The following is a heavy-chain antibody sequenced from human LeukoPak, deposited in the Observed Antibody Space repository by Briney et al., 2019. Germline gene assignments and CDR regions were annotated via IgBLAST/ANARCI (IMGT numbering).Heavy chain of an antibody. CDR3: AKDQGGNYYGMDV. Sequence: GRSLRLSCAASGFTFSSYGMHWVRQAPGKGLEWVAVISYDGSNKYYADSVKGRFTISRDNSKNTLYLQMNSLRAEDTAVYYCAKDQGGNYYGMDVWGQGTTVTVSS. CDR2: ISYDGSNK. J-gene: IGHJ6*02. V-gene: IGHV3-30*18. CDR1: GFTFSSYG.